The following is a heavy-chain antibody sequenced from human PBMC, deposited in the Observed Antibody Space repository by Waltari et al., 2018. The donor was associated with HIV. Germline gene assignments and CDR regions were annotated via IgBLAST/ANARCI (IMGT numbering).Heavy chain of an antibody. V-gene: IGHV3-23*01. CDR3: AKDTPRTLNYDFWSGGIWYFDL. D-gene: IGHD3-3*01. J-gene: IGHJ2*01. CDR1: GFTFSSYA. CDR2: ISGSGGST. Sequence: EVQLLESGGGLVQPGGSLRLSCAASGFTFSSYAMSWVRQAPGKGLEWVSAISGSGGSTYYADSVKGRFTISRDNSKNTLYLQMNSLRAEDTAVYYCAKDTPRTLNYDFWSGGIWYFDLWGRGTLVTVSS.